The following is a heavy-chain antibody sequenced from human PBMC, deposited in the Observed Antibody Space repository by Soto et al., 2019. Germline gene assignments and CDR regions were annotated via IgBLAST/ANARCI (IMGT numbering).Heavy chain of an antibody. CDR1: GGSISSYY. V-gene: IGHV4-59*01. D-gene: IGHD3-3*01. CDR2: IYYSGST. Sequence: QVQLQESGPGLVKPSETLSLTCTVSGGSISSYYWSWIRQPPGKGLEWIGYIYYSGSTNYNPSLKSRVTISVDTSKNQFSLKLSSVTAADTAVYYCARFQTPGIMIFGVVIMAWFDPWGQGTLVTVSS. J-gene: IGHJ5*02. CDR3: ARFQTPGIMIFGVVIMAWFDP.